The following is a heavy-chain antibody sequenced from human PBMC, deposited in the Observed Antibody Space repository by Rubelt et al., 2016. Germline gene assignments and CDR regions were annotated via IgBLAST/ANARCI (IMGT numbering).Heavy chain of an antibody. CDR1: GFTFRSYG. Sequence: GFTFRSYGMNWVRQAPGKGLEWIGEIYHSGSTNYNPSLKSRVTISVDKSKNQFSLRRTAVTAADTAVYYCARVNRYYFDYWCQGTLVTASS. CDR3: ARVNRYYFDY. J-gene: IGHJ4*02. CDR2: IYHSGST. V-gene: IGHV4-4*02.